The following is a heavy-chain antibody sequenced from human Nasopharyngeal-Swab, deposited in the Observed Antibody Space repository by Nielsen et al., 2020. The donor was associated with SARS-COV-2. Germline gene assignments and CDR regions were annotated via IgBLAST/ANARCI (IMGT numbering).Heavy chain of an antibody. Sequence: WIRQPPGKGLEWIGSVYYSGSTYYNPSLKGRVTISVDTSKNQFSLKLSSVTAADTAVYYCARRETMITFGGVIAYYYGMDVWGQGTTVTVSS. V-gene: IGHV4-39*01. J-gene: IGHJ6*02. CDR3: ARRETMITFGGVIAYYYGMDV. CDR2: VYYSGST. D-gene: IGHD3-16*02.